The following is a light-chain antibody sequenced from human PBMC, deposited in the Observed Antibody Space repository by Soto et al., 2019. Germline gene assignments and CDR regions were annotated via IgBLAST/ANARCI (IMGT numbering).Light chain of an antibody. CDR3: QQRSDWPRT. V-gene: IGKV3-11*01. CDR2: DAS. J-gene: IGKJ1*01. Sequence: EIVLTQNPATLSLSPGERATLFCRASQSVSSYLAWYQQKPGQAPRLLIYDASNRATGIPARFSGSGSGTDFSLTISSLEPEDFAVYYCQQRSDWPRTFGQGTKV. CDR1: QSVSSY.